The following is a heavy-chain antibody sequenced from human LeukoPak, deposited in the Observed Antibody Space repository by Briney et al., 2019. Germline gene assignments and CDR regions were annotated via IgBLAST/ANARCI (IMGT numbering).Heavy chain of an antibody. Sequence: ASVKVSCKVSGYTLINLSMHWVRQAPGKGLEWMGSSDPHQTNYARNFQGRLTMTEDTSADTAYMELSSLRSEDTAAYYCASILYGYGLDVWGKGTTVTVSS. V-gene: IGHV1-24*01. J-gene: IGHJ6*04. D-gene: IGHD2/OR15-2a*01. CDR2: SDPHQT. CDR1: GYTLINLS. CDR3: ASILYGYGLDV.